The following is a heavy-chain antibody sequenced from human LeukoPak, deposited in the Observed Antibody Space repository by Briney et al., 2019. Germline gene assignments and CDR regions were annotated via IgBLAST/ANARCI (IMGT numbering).Heavy chain of an antibody. J-gene: IGHJ4*02. Sequence: GGSLRLSCAASGFTFSSYGMHWVRQAPGKGLEWVAVISYDGSNKYYADSVKGRFTISRDNSKNTLYLQMNSLRAEDTAVYYCAKIGYPAYFDYWGQGTLVTVSS. CDR1: GFTFSSYG. CDR3: AKIGYPAYFDY. V-gene: IGHV3-30*18. CDR2: ISYDGSNK. D-gene: IGHD5-18*01.